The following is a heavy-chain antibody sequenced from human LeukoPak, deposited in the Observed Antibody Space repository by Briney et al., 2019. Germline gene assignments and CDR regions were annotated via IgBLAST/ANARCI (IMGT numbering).Heavy chain of an antibody. J-gene: IGHJ4*02. V-gene: IGHV4-4*07. CDR1: GGSISSYY. CDR2: IYTSGST. CDR3: ARGMSSSWPGRLDY. D-gene: IGHD6-13*01. Sequence: MASETLSLTCTVSGGSISSYYWSWIRQPAGKGLEWIGRIYTSGSTNYNPSLKSRVTMSVDTSKNQFSLKLSSVTAADTAVYYCARGMSSSWPGRLDYWGQGILVTVSS.